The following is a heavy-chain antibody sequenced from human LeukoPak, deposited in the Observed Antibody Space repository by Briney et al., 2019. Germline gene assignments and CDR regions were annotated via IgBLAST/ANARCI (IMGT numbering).Heavy chain of an antibody. Sequence: GGSLRLSCAASEFTVSSNYMSWVRQAPGKGLEWVSVIYSGGSTYYADSVKGRFTISRDHSKNTLYLQMNSLRAEDTAIYYCARSMTKEWYYFDYWGQGTLVTVSS. J-gene: IGHJ4*02. CDR2: IYSGGST. V-gene: IGHV3-66*01. CDR3: ARSMTKEWYYFDY. D-gene: IGHD2-8*01. CDR1: EFTVSSNY.